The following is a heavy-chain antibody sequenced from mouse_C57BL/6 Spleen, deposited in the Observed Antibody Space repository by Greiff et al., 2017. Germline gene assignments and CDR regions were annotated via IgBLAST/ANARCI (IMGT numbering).Heavy chain of an antibody. V-gene: IGHV1-75*01. D-gene: IGHD1-1*01. CDR1: GYTFTDYY. CDR3: ARKTTVVGSAMDY. CDR2: IFPGSGST. Sequence: VQLQQSGPELVKPGASVKISCKASGYTFTDYYINWVKQRPGQGLEWIGWIFPGSGSTYYNEKFKGKATLTVDKSSSTAYMLLSSLTSEDSAVYFSARKTTVVGSAMDYWGQGTSVTVSS. J-gene: IGHJ4*01.